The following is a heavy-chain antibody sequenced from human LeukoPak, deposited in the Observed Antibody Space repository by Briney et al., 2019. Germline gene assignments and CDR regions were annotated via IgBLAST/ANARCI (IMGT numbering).Heavy chain of an antibody. D-gene: IGHD3-22*01. V-gene: IGHV3-23*01. CDR3: AKDKTDYYDSSGCDY. Sequence: GGSLRLSCAASGFTFSIYAMSWVRQAPGKGLEWVSTFGGSGGSTYYAESVKGRFTISRDNSKNTLYLQMNSLRAEDTAVYYCAKDKTDYYDSSGCDYWGQGTLVTVSS. CDR1: GFTFSIYA. J-gene: IGHJ4*02. CDR2: FGGSGGST.